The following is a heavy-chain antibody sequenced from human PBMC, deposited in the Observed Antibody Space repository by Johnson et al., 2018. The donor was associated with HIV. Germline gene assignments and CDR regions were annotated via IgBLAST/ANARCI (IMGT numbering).Heavy chain of an antibody. Sequence: QLVESGGGLVQPGRSLRLSCAASGFTFDDYAMHWVRQAPGKGLEWVSGISWNSGSIGYADSVKGRFTISRDNAKNSLYLQMNSLRAEDTAVYYCARLGIAAARGAFDIWGQGTMVTVSS. CDR3: ARLGIAAARGAFDI. CDR1: GFTFDDYA. J-gene: IGHJ3*02. V-gene: IGHV3-9*01. D-gene: IGHD6-13*01. CDR2: ISWNSGSI.